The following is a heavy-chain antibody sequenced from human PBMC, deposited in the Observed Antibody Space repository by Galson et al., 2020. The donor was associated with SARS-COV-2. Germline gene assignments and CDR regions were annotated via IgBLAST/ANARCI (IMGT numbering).Heavy chain of an antibody. J-gene: IGHJ6*02. V-gene: IGHV4-34*01. CDR1: GGSFSGYY. Sequence: SQASETLSLTCAVYGGSFSGYYWSWIRQPPGKGLEWIGEINHSGSTNYNPSLKSRVTISVDTSKNQFSLKLSSVTAADTAVYYCASGMIVVGSYGMHVWGQGTTVTVSS. CDR3: ASGMIVVGSYGMHV. CDR2: INHSGST. D-gene: IGHD3-22*01.